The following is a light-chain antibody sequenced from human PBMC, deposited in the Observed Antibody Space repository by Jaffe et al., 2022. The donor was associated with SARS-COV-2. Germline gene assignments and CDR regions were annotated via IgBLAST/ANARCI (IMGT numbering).Light chain of an antibody. CDR1: SGAVTTAYS. J-gene: IGLJ1*01. V-gene: IGLV7-43*01. CDR3: LLYYGDAQLV. CDR2: STS. Sequence: QPVVTQEPSLTVSPGGTVTLTCASSSGAVTTAYSSNWFQQKPGQAPRALIYSTSNRHSWTPARFSGSIIGGKAALTVSGVQPDDEAEYYCLLYYGDAQLVFGPGTKVTVL.